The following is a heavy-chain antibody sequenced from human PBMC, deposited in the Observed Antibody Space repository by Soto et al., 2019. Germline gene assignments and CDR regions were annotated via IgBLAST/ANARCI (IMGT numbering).Heavy chain of an antibody. Sequence: ASVKVSCKASGYTFTSYDINWVRQATGQGLEWMGWMNPNSGNTGYAQKFQGRVTMTRNTSISTAYMELSSLRSEDTAVYYCARGGRGPTIIWFGELGVWGKGTTVTVSS. J-gene: IGHJ6*04. V-gene: IGHV1-8*01. CDR2: MNPNSGNT. D-gene: IGHD3-10*01. CDR1: GYTFTSYD. CDR3: ARGGRGPTIIWFGELGV.